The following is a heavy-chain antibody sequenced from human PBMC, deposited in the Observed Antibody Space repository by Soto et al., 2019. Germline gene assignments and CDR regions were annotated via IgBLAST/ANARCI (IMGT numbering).Heavy chain of an antibody. CDR3: ARDPSPDYGGGYYYGMDV. V-gene: IGHV3-30-3*01. D-gene: IGHD4-17*01. CDR1: GFTFSSYA. J-gene: IGHJ6*02. Sequence: GGSLRLSCASSGFTFSSYAMHWVRQAPGKGLEWVAVISYDGSNKYYADSVKGRFTISRDNSKNTLYLQMNSLRAEDTAVYYCARDPSPDYGGGYYYGMDVWGQGTTVTVS. CDR2: ISYDGSNK.